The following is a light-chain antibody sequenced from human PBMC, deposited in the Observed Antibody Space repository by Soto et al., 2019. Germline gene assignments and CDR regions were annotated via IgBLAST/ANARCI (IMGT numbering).Light chain of an antibody. J-gene: IGKJ1*01. CDR1: QSISSY. V-gene: IGKV1-39*01. CDR2: GAV. CDR3: QRDYNNIRT. Sequence: DIQMTQSPSSLSASVGDRFTITFRPSQSISSYVSWYQQKPGKAPKLLILGAVILQSGVPSRFSGSGSGTDFTLTISSLQPEDFATYYCQRDYNNIRTFGQGTKVDI.